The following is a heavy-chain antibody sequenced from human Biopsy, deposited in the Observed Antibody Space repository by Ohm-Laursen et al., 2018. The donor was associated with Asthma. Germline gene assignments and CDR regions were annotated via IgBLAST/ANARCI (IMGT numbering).Heavy chain of an antibody. CDR1: GYSLTDLS. J-gene: IGHJ4*02. D-gene: IGHD4-17*01. V-gene: IGHV1-24*01. Sequence: ALVKVSCNLSGYSLTDLSMHWVRQAPGQGLEWMGGHDHEEGGTVNARRFQGRVTMTEDTSTDTAYMELSSLSSDDTAVYYCASDFPKDYVRYNFQFWGQGTLVTVSS. CDR2: HDHEEGGT. CDR3: ASDFPKDYVRYNFQF.